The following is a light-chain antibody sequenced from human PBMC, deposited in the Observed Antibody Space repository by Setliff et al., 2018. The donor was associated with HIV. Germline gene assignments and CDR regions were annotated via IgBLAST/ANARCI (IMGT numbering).Light chain of an antibody. CDR1: SSDVGNYNY. V-gene: IGLV2-14*01. J-gene: IGLJ1*01. CDR3: SSYTGSSTFV. CDR2: DVS. Sequence: QSALTQPASVSGSPGQSITISCTGTSSDVGNYNYVSWYQRHPGKAPKLMIYDVSKRPSGVSNRFSGSKSGNTASLTISGLQAEDEADYYCSSYTGSSTFVFGTGTKGTVL.